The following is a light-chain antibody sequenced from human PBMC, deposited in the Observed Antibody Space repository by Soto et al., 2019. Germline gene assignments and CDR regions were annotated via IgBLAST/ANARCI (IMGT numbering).Light chain of an antibody. V-gene: IGLV1-51*01. CDR2: DDD. J-gene: IGLJ1*01. Sequence: QSVLTQPPSVSAAPGHEVTISCSGSSSNIGTYYVSWYQQLPGTAPKLLIYDDDKRPSGIPDRFSGSKSGTSATLGITGFQTGDEADHYCGSWDSSLSAYVFGTGTKVTVL. CDR1: SSNIGTYY. CDR3: GSWDSSLSAYV.